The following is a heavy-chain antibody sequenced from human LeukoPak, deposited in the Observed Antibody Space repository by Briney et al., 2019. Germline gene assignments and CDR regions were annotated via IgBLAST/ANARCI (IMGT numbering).Heavy chain of an antibody. Sequence: SETLSLTCAVYGGSFSGYYWSWIRQPPGKGLEWIGEINHSGSTNYNPSPKSRVTISVDTSKNQFSLKLSSVTAADTAVYYCASARGYSYGTTFDYWAREPWSPSPQ. CDR2: INHSGST. CDR1: GGSFSGYY. J-gene: IGHJ4*02. D-gene: IGHD5-18*01. CDR3: ASARGYSYGTTFDY. V-gene: IGHV4-34*01.